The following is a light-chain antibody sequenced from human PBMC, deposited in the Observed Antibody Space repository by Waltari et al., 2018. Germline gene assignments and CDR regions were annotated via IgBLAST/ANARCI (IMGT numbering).Light chain of an antibody. J-gene: IGLJ2*01. CDR1: SGSVSTGYY. CDR3: VLYMGRGISI. V-gene: IGLV8-61*01. CDR2: STN. Sequence: HEPSFSVSPGGTVTRTCGLSSGSVSTGYYPSWYQQTPGQAPRTLIFSTNTRSSGVPDRFSGSILGNNAALTITGAQADDESDYYCVLYMGRGISIFGGGTKVTVL.